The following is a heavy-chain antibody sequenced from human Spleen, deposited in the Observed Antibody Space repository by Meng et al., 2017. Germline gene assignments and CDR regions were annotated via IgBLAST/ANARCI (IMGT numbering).Heavy chain of an antibody. CDR1: GFTFSSYW. CDR2: IKQDGSNK. D-gene: IGHD4-11*01. V-gene: IGHV3-7*01. J-gene: IGHJ4*02. Sequence: GESLKISCAATGFTFSSYWMSWVRQAPGKGLEWVANIKQDGSNKYYVDSVKGRFTISRDNAKNSMYLEMNSLRAEDTAVYYCARDSYSTTVPTLFDYWGQGTLVTVSS. CDR3: ARDSYSTTVPTLFDY.